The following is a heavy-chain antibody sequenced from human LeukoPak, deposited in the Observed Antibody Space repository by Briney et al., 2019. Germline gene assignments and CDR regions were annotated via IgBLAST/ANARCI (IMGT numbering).Heavy chain of an antibody. V-gene: IGHV3-20*04. Sequence: TGGSLRLSCAASGVSFSIYWMTGVRQAPGKGLEWVSGINWNGGSTGYADSVKGRFTVSRDNAKNSLYLQMNSLRAEDTALYYCATRRDWLFHWGQGTLVTVSS. J-gene: IGHJ5*02. CDR2: INWNGGST. CDR3: ATRRDWLFH. CDR1: GVSFSIYW.